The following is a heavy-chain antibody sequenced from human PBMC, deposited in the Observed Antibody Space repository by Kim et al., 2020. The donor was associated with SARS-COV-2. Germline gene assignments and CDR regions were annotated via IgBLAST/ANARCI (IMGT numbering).Heavy chain of an antibody. Sequence: SETLSLTCTVSGGSISSYYWSWIRQPAGKGLEWIGRIYTSGSINYNPSLKSRVTMSVDTSKNQFSLKLSSVTAADTAVYYCARGVTYSSNPSFDPWGQGTLVTVSS. J-gene: IGHJ5*02. CDR3: ARGVTYSSNPSFDP. D-gene: IGHD6-13*01. V-gene: IGHV4-4*07. CDR2: IYTSGSI. CDR1: GGSISSYY.